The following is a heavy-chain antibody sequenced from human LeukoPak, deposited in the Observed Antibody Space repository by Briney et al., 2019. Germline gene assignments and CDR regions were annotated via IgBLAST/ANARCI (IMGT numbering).Heavy chain of an antibody. CDR1: GFTFSDYT. V-gene: IGHV3-21*04. D-gene: IGHD3-9*01. CDR2: ITGDSNYI. Sequence: GGSLRLSCAASGFTFSDYTLNWVRQPPGKGLEWVSSITGDSNYIYYADSVKGRFTISRDNSKNTLYLQMNSLRAEDTAVYYCAKWVYYDILTGYYPDYWGQGTLVTVSS. CDR3: AKWVYYDILTGYYPDY. J-gene: IGHJ4*02.